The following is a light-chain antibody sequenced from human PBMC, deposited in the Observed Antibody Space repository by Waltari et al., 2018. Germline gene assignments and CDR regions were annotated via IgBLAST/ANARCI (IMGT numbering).Light chain of an antibody. CDR1: QSVGRS. Sequence: SCRASQSVGRSLVWYQQKPGRAPRLLIHGASIRATGIPDRFTGSGSGTDFSLTISRLEPEDSAVYYCQMYVRLPVTFGQGPRLKS. CDR3: QMYVRLPVT. CDR2: GAS. J-gene: IGKJ1*01. V-gene: IGKV3-20*01.